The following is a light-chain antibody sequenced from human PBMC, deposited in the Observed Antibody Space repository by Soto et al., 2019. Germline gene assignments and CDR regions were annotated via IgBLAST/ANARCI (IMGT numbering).Light chain of an antibody. CDR1: QTISTY. Sequence: DIQMTQSPSSLSASVGDRVTITCRASQTISTYLNWYQQKPGKAPKLLIYAASSLQSGVPSRFSGSRSGTDFTLTISSLQPEDFATYFCQQIYSAPLTFGGGTKVEIK. CDR2: AAS. V-gene: IGKV1-39*01. J-gene: IGKJ4*01. CDR3: QQIYSAPLT.